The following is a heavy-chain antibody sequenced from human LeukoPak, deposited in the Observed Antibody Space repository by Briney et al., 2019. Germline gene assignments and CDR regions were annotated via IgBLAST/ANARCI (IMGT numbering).Heavy chain of an antibody. J-gene: IGHJ6*03. CDR2: IYYSGST. Sequence: PSETLSLTCTVSGGSISSSSYYWGWIRQPPGKGLEWIGSIYYSGSTYYNPSLKSRVTISVDTSKNQFSLKLSSVTAADTAVYYCARQSSSPYYYYMDVWGKGTTVTVSS. V-gene: IGHV4-39*01. CDR3: ARQSSSPYYYYMDV. CDR1: GGSISSSSYY. D-gene: IGHD6-6*01.